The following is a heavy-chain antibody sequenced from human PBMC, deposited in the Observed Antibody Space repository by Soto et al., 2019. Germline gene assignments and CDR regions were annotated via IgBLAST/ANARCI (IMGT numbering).Heavy chain of an antibody. J-gene: IGHJ5*02. Sequence: GGSLRLSCSASGFTFSSYAMHWVRQAPGKGLEYVSAISSNGGSTYYADSVKGRFTISRDNSKNTLYLQMSSLRAEDTAVYYCVKGGTIFGVALYNWFDPWGQGTMVTVYS. CDR2: ISSNGGST. CDR3: VKGGTIFGVALYNWFDP. D-gene: IGHD3-3*01. CDR1: GFTFSSYA. V-gene: IGHV3-64D*06.